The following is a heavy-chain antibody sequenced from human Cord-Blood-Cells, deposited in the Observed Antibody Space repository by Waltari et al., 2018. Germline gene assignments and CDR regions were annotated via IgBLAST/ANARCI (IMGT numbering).Heavy chain of an antibody. CDR1: GGSFSGYY. D-gene: IGHD2-2*01. J-gene: IGHJ3*02. CDR2: INHSGST. Sequence: QVQLQQWGAGLLKPSETLSLTCAVYGGSFSGYYWSWIRQPPGKGLEWIGEINHSGSTTYNPSLKSRVTISVDTSKNQFSLKLSSVTAADTAVYDCASQLRYQLPQGAFDIWGQGTMVTVSS. V-gene: IGHV4-34*01. CDR3: ASQLRYQLPQGAFDI.